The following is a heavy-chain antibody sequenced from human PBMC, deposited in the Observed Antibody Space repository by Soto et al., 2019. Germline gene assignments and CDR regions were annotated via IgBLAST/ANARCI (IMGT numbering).Heavy chain of an antibody. Sequence: GGALRLYCATSGFPVSDYYMSWIRQAPGKGLEWLSHISPKSTYTNYADSVKGRFTISRDNTKSSLFLQMNSLGVEDTAVYYCARGGGGGLFEHWGQGVLVTVSS. D-gene: IGHD2-21*01. V-gene: IGHV3-11*06. CDR3: ARGGGGGLFEH. J-gene: IGHJ4*02. CDR1: GFPVSDYY. CDR2: ISPKSTYT.